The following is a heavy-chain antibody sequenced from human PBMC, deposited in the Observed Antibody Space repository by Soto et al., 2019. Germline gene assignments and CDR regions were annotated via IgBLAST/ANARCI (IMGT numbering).Heavy chain of an antibody. V-gene: IGHV4-39*01. CDR1: GGSIGSSSYY. CDR2: LYYTGTT. J-gene: IGHJ5*02. D-gene: IGHD6-19*01. Sequence: SETLSLTCSVSGGSIGSSSYYFGWIRQPPGKGLEWIGSLYYTGTTYYNSSLKSRVTISADKSQNQFSLKLSSVTAADTAVYYCARGRGYSSGWYWFDPWGQGTLVTVSS. CDR3: ARGRGYSSGWYWFDP.